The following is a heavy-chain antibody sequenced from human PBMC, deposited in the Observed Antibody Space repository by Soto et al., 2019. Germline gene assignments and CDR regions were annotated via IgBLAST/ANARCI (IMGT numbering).Heavy chain of an antibody. D-gene: IGHD3-9*01. CDR2: VNVDGGGT. V-gene: IGHV3-74*01. J-gene: IGHJ5*02. CDR1: GFTFSNYW. Sequence: PGGSLRLSCATSGFTFSNYWMHWVRQAPGKGLVWVSRVNVDGGGTSYADSVKGRFTISRDNAKNSLYLQMNSLRAEDTAVYYCAREYDILNWFDPWGQGTLVTVS. CDR3: AREYDILNWFDP.